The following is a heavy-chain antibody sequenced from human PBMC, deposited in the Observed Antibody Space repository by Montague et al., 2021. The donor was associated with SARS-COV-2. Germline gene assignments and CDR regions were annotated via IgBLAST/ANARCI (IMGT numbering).Heavy chain of an antibody. CDR3: ARDNHQSITSFGLDRGGNFFDY. Sequence: SLRLSCAASGFTFSSYEMNWVRQAPGKGLEWVSYISNIGSTIYYADSVKGRFTISRDNAKNSLYLQMNSLRAEDTAVYYCARDNHQSITSFGLDRGGNFFDYWGQGTLVTVSS. D-gene: IGHD3-3*01. CDR2: ISNIGSTI. V-gene: IGHV3-48*03. CDR1: GFTFSSYE. J-gene: IGHJ4*02.